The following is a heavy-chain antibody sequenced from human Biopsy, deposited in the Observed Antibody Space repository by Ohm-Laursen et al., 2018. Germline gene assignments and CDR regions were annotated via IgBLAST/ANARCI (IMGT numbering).Heavy chain of an antibody. CDR2: ISASGNHI. J-gene: IGHJ4*02. D-gene: IGHD2-8*01. CDR1: GFTFSGFS. Sequence: SLRLSCAASGFTFSGFSMNWVRQAPGKGLEWVSSISASGNHIYHTDSVKGRFTVSRDNGKNSVYLQMNSLRVEDTAVYYCARDGEAKYCKHGVCPSDFWGQGTLVTVSS. CDR3: ARDGEAKYCKHGVCPSDF. V-gene: IGHV3-21*01.